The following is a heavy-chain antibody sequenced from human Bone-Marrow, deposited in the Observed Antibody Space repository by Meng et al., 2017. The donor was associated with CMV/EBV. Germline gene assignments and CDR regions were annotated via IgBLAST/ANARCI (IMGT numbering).Heavy chain of an antibody. Sequence: LSFAASGFTFSSYGMHWVRQAPGKGLEWVAVIWYDGSNKYYADSVKGRFTISRDNSKNTLYLQMNSLRAEDTAVYYCAKGAGQLVPDYWGQGTLVTVSS. V-gene: IGHV3-33*06. CDR1: GFTFSSYG. CDR3: AKGAGQLVPDY. J-gene: IGHJ4*02. CDR2: IWYDGSNK. D-gene: IGHD6-6*01.